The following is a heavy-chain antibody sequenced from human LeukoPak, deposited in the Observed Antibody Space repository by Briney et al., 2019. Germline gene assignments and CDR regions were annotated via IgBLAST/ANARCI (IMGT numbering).Heavy chain of an antibody. CDR3: ARSLPDTAMVTGFDY. V-gene: IGHV5-51*01. CDR2: IYPGDSDT. CDR1: GYSFTSYW. J-gene: IGHJ4*02. D-gene: IGHD5-18*01. Sequence: GESLEISCKGSGYSFTSYWIGWVRQMPGKGLEWMGIIYPGDSDTRYSPSFQGQVTISADKSISTAYLQWSSLKASDTAMYYCARSLPDTAMVTGFDYWGQGTLVTVSS.